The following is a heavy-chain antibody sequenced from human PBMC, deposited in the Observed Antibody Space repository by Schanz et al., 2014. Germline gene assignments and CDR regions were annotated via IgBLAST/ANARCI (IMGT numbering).Heavy chain of an antibody. CDR3: AKGRYSSSWFYFDY. CDR2: ISYDGSNK. D-gene: IGHD6-13*01. V-gene: IGHV3-30*18. CDR1: GFTFSSYG. J-gene: IGHJ4*02. Sequence: QVQLVESGGGVVQPGRSLRLSCAASGFTFSSYGMHWVRQAPGKGLEWVAVISYDGSNKYYADSVKGRFTISRDNSKNTLYLQMNSLRAKDTAVYYCAKGRYSSSWFYFDYWGQGILVTVSS.